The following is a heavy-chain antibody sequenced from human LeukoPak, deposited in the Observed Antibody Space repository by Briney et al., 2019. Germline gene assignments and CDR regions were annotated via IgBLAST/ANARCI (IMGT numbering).Heavy chain of an antibody. V-gene: IGHV1-18*01. CDR1: GYTFTTYG. CDR3: ARTNHESVLYWSDP. CDR2: ISGYNGNT. Sequence: ASVKVSCKASGYTFTTYGIGWVRQAPGQGLEWMGWISGYNGNTNYAQKFQGRVTMTTDTSTSTAYMELRSLRSDDTAVYYCARTNHESVLYWSDPWGQGTLVNVSS. D-gene: IGHD3-16*01. J-gene: IGHJ5*02.